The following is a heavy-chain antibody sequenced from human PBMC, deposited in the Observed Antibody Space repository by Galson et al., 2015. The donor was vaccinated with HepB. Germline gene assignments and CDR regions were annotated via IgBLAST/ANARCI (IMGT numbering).Heavy chain of an antibody. CDR1: GGTFSSYA. Sequence: SVKVSCKTSGGTFSSYAISWVRQAPGQGLEWMGRIIPILGIANYAQKFQGRVTITADKSTSTAYMELSSLRSEDTAVYYCARLGYCSSTSCYTGSWFDPWGQGTLVTVSS. CDR3: ARLGYCSSTSCYTGSWFDP. V-gene: IGHV1-69*04. CDR2: IIPILGIA. J-gene: IGHJ5*02. D-gene: IGHD2-2*02.